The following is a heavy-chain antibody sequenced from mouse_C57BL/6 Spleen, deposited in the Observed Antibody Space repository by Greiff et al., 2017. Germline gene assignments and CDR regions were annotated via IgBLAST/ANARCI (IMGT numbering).Heavy chain of an antibody. CDR1: GYTFTNYW. D-gene: IGHD3-2*02. J-gene: IGHJ4*01. CDR3: ARSGSSGPYYAMDY. Sequence: QVQLKESGAELVRPGTSVKMSCKASGYTFTNYWIGWAKQRPGHGLEWIGDIYPGGGYTNYNEKFKGKATLTADKSSSTAYMQFSSLTSEDSAIYYCARSGSSGPYYAMDYWGQGTSVTVSS. CDR2: IYPGGGYT. V-gene: IGHV1-63*01.